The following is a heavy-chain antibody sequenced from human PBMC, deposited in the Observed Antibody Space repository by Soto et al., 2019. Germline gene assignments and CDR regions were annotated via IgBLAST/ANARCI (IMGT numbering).Heavy chain of an antibody. D-gene: IGHD5-12*01. CDR1: GGSISSYY. CDR3: ARALRGYSGYDPEAYFDY. CDR2: IYYSGST. Sequence: QVQLQESGPGLVKPSETLSLTCTVSGGSISSYYWSWIRQPPGKGLEWIGYIYYSGSTNYNPSLRSRVTISVDTSKNQFSLKLSSVTAADTAVYYCARALRGYSGYDPEAYFDYWGQGTLVTVSS. J-gene: IGHJ4*02. V-gene: IGHV4-59*01.